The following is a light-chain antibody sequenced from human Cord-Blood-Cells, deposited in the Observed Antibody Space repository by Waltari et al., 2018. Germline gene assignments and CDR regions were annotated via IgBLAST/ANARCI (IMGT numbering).Light chain of an antibody. CDR2: QDS. CDR1: KLGDKS. CDR3: QAWDSSTAGGV. V-gene: IGLV3-1*01. Sequence: SYELTQPPSVSVSPGQTARSTCSGDKLGDKSACWYQQKPDQFTVLVIYQDSKRPLGIPERFSGSNSGNTATLTISGTQAMDEADYYCQAWDSSTAGGVFGGGTKLTVL. J-gene: IGLJ3*02.